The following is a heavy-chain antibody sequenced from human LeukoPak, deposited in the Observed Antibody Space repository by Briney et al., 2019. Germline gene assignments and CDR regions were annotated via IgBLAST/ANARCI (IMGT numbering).Heavy chain of an antibody. CDR2: MNPNSGNT. CDR1: VYTFTRYD. Sequence: ASVKVSCKASVYTFTRYDINWVRQATGQGLEWMGWMNPNSGNTGYAQKFQGRVTMTRNTSISTAYMELSSLRSEDTAVYYCARVSAFGGVIVLVRDAFDIWGQGTMVTVSS. D-gene: IGHD3-16*02. CDR3: ARVSAFGGVIVLVRDAFDI. V-gene: IGHV1-8*01. J-gene: IGHJ3*02.